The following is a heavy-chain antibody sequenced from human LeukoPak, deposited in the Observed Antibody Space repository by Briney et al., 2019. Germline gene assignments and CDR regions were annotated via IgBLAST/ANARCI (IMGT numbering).Heavy chain of an antibody. J-gene: IGHJ3*02. Sequence: PGGSLRLSCAASGFTFSSYAMSWVRQAPGKGLEWVSAISGSGGSTYYADSVKGRFTISRDNSKNTLYLQMNSLRAEDTAVYYCASFVGHGYDFWRGQYDAFDIWGQGTMVTVSS. CDR1: GFTFSSYA. CDR2: ISGSGGST. V-gene: IGHV3-23*01. CDR3: ASFVGHGYDFWRGQYDAFDI. D-gene: IGHD3-3*01.